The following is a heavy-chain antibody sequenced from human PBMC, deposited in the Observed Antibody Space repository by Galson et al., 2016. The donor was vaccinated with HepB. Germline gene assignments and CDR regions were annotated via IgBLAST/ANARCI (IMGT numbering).Heavy chain of an antibody. D-gene: IGHD7-27*01. J-gene: IGHJ4*02. Sequence: CAISGDSVSSNSAGWYWIRQSPSRGLELLGRTYYRSKWHFDYAESVESRISINPDTAKNQFSLQLNSVTPEDTAIYYCARSYLLGRGFGSWGQGTLVTVSS. CDR2: TYYRSKWHF. CDR3: ARSYLLGRGFGS. V-gene: IGHV6-1*01. CDR1: GDSVSSNSAG.